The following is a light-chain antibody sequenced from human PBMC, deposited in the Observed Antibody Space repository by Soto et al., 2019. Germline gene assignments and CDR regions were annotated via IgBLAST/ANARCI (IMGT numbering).Light chain of an antibody. J-gene: IGLJ3*02. CDR2: KDS. CDR3: QSADSSGTLRV. Sequence: SYELTQPPSVSVSPGQTARITCSGDALPKQYAYWYQQKPGQAPVMVIYKDSERPSGIPERFSGYSSGTTVTLTISGVQAEDEADYYCQSADSSGTLRVFGGGTQLTVL. CDR1: ALPKQY. V-gene: IGLV3-25*03.